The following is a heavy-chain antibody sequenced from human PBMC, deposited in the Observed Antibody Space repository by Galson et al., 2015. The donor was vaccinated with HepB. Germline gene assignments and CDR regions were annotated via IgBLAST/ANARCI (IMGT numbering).Heavy chain of an antibody. J-gene: IGHJ4*02. Sequence: QSGAEVKKPGASVKVSCKASGYTFTSYAMHWVRQAPGQRLEWMGWINAGNGNTKYSQKFQGRVTISRDTSASTAYMELSSLRSEDTAVYYCARSRPYYDYVWGSYRPLDYWGQGTLVTVSS. CDR1: GYTFTSYA. CDR2: INAGNGNT. CDR3: ARSRPYYDYVWGSYRPLDY. V-gene: IGHV1-3*01. D-gene: IGHD3-16*02.